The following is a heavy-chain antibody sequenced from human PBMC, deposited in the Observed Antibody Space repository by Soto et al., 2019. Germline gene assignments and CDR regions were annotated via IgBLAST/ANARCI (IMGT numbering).Heavy chain of an antibody. CDR1: GFTVSNNY. Sequence: EVQLVESGGGLIQPGGSLRLSCAVSGFTVSNNYMSWVRQAPGKGLEGVSVIYSGGYTAYGDSVKGRFTISRDNSKNTLYLKRNSRRADAPAVFCGGTRAGGGGYWGQGTLVTVSS. D-gene: IGHD3-10*01. CDR2: IYSGGYT. CDR3: GTRAGGGGY. V-gene: IGHV3-53*01. J-gene: IGHJ4*02.